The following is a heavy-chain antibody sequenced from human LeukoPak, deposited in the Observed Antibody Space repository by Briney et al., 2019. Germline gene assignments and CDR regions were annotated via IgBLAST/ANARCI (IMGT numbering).Heavy chain of an antibody. CDR3: ARHIGRDGFGPTFDY. V-gene: IGHV4-59*01. D-gene: IGHD5-24*01. CDR2: IYYSGST. CDR1: GGSISSYY. Sequence: SETLSLTCTVSGGSISSYYWSWIRQPPGKGLEWIGYIYYSGSTNYNPSLKSRVTISVDTSKNQFSLKLSSVTAADTAVYYCARHIGRDGFGPTFDYWGQGTLVTVSS. J-gene: IGHJ4*02.